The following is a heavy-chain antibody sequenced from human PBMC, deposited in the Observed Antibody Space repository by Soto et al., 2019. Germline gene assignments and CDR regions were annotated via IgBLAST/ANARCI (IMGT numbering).Heavy chain of an antibody. Sequence: QVQLVESGGGVVQPGRSLRLSCAASGFTFSSYAMHWVRQAPGKGLEWVAVISYDGSNKYYADSVKGRFTISRDNSKNTLYLQMNRLRAEDTAVYYCARELSTTYYYGSGSYYHYYYYYGMDVWGQGTTVTVSS. CDR2: ISYDGSNK. CDR1: GFTFSSYA. D-gene: IGHD3-10*01. CDR3: ARELSTTYYYGSGSYYHYYYYYGMDV. J-gene: IGHJ6*02. V-gene: IGHV3-30-3*01.